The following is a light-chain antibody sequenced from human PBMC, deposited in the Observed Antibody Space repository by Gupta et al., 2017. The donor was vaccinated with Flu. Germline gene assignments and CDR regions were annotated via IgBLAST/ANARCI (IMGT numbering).Light chain of an antibody. CDR2: SAS. Sequence: DIPMTQSPSSLSASVGDRVTIASRASQSIRNYLNWYQQKRGKAPKLLIYSASSAQSGVPSRISGSGSTTDFTLTISILQPEDFATYYWQRSYSALRTFGQGTKLEIK. CDR3: QRSYSALRT. V-gene: IGKV1-39*01. J-gene: IGKJ2*01. CDR1: QSIRNY.